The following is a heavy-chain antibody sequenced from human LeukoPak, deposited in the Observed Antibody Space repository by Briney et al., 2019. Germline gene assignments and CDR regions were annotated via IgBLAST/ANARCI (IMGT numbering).Heavy chain of an antibody. J-gene: IGHJ4*02. Sequence: GASVKVSCKASGYTFTSYDINWVRQATGQGLEWMGWMNPNSGNTGYAQKFQGRVTMTRNTSISTAYVELSSLRSEDTAVYYCARVGSSTVVTPRLNPFDYWGQGTLVTVSS. CDR3: ARVGSSTVVTPRLNPFDY. CDR1: GYTFTSYD. D-gene: IGHD4-23*01. V-gene: IGHV1-8*01. CDR2: MNPNSGNT.